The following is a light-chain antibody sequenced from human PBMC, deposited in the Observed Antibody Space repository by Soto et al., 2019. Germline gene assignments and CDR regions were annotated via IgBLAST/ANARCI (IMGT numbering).Light chain of an antibody. CDR3: HQYYSVPLT. Sequence: DIVMTQSPDSLAVSLGERATINCKSSQSLLYNSNNKNYLAWYQQEPGQPPKLLIYWASTRESGVPDRFSGSGSGTDFTLTISNLQAEDVAVYYGHQYYSVPLTFGGGTKVEIK. CDR1: QSLLYNSNNKNY. J-gene: IGKJ4*01. CDR2: WAS. V-gene: IGKV4-1*01.